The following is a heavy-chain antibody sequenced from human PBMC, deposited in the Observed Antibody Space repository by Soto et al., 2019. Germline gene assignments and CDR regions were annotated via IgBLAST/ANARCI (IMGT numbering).Heavy chain of an antibody. CDR3: ALLSSYDLDCV. J-gene: IGHJ6*02. Sequence: EVQLLESGGGLVQPGGSLRLSCAASGFTFTIVGMSWVRQAPGQGLEWVASISAGGGSTYYADSVKGRFTISRDKSKNTLYLQVNSLRAEDTAVYHCALLSSYDLDCVWGQGPTVTVSS. V-gene: IGHV3-23*01. CDR2: ISAGGGST. CDR1: GFTFTIVG. D-gene: IGHD5-12*01.